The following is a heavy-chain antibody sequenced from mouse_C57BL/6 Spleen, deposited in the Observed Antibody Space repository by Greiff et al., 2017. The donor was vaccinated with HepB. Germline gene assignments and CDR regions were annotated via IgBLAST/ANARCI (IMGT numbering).Heavy chain of an antibody. CDR2: IYPRDGST. CDR3: ARGGDYYYGSSYVDY. V-gene: IGHV1-78*01. J-gene: IGHJ2*01. Sequence: VQLQQSDAELVKPGASVKISCKVSGYTFTDHTIHWMKQRPEQGLEWIGYIYPRDGSTKYNEKFKGKATLTADKSSSTAYMQLNSLTSEDSAVYFCARGGDYYYGSSYVDYWGQGTTLTVSS. D-gene: IGHD1-1*01. CDR1: GYTFTDHT.